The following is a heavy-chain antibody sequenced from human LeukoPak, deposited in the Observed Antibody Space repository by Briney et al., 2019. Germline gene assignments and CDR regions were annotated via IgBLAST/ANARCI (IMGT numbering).Heavy chain of an antibody. CDR2: IYHSGST. J-gene: IGHJ5*02. V-gene: IGHV4-4*02. CDR1: GGSISSSNW. D-gene: IGHD3-22*01. Sequence: PSGTLSLTCAVSGGSISSSNWWSWVRQPPGKGLEWIGEIYHSGSTNYNPSLKSRVTISVDKSKNQFSLKLSSVTAADTAVYYCARDALAGYYDSRGVIGGNWFDPWGQGTLVTVSS. CDR3: ARDALAGYYDSRGVIGGNWFDP.